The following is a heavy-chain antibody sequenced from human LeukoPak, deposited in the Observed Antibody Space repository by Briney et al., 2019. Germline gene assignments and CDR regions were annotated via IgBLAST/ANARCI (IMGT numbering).Heavy chain of an antibody. V-gene: IGHV3-48*01. CDR2: MDSSGSSV. J-gene: IGHJ4*02. Sequence: GGSLRLSCAASGFTFSSYSMNWIRQAPGKGLEWVSYMDSSGSSVHYADSVKGRFTISRDNAKNSLYLQMNSLRAEDTAVYYCAKAGPSGSYFDYWGQGTLVTVSS. D-gene: IGHD1-26*01. CDR1: GFTFSSYS. CDR3: AKAGPSGSYFDY.